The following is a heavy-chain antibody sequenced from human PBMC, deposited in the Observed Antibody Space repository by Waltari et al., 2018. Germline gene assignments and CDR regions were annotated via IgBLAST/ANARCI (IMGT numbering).Heavy chain of an antibody. D-gene: IGHD3-10*01. J-gene: IGHJ5*02. Sequence: QEQLVESGGGVVQPGRSLRLSCAASGFLFSNYALHWVRQAPGKGLQWVAVISYDGANKYYIDSVKGRFTISRDNSKNTVYLQMNSLSGEDTAIYYCARSLRNSGSDDDHWGQGTLVTVSS. V-gene: IGHV3-30*07. CDR1: GFLFSNYA. CDR3: ARSLRNSGSDDDH. CDR2: ISYDGANK.